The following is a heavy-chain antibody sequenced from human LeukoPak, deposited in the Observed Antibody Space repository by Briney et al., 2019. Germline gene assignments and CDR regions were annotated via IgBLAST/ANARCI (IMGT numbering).Heavy chain of an antibody. CDR1: GFTFSSYA. J-gene: IGHJ6*02. CDR3: ARNNGMDV. CDR2: ISYDGSNK. V-gene: IGHV3-30-3*01. Sequence: GGPQRLSCAASGFTFSSYAMHWVRQAPGKGLEWVAVISYDGSNKYYADSVKGRFTISKDNAKNSLYLQMNSLRAEDTALYHCARNNGMDVWGQGTTVIVSS.